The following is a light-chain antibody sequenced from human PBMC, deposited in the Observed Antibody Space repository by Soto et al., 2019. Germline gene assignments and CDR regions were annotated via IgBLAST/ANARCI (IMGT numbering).Light chain of an antibody. CDR1: SSDVGSYNL. Sequence: QSALTQPDSVSGSPGQSITISCTGTSSDVGSYNLVSWYQQHPGKAPKLMIYEVSKRPSGVSNRFSGSKSGNTASLTISGLQAEDEADYYCCSYACSSTFYVFGTGTQLTVL. J-gene: IGLJ1*01. V-gene: IGLV2-23*02. CDR3: CSYACSSTFYV. CDR2: EVS.